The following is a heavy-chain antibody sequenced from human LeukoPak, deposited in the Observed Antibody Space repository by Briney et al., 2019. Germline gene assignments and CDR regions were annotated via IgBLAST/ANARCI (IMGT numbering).Heavy chain of an antibody. CDR1: GGSISNYY. CDR3: ARSDYHNSGSHTVFDAFDI. V-gene: IGHV4-59*01. CDR2: IYYSGNT. J-gene: IGHJ3*02. Sequence: SETLSLTCTVSGGSISNYYWSWIRQPPGKGLEWIGYIYYSGNTNYNPSLKSQVTISVDKSKNQFSLKLSFVTAADTAMYYCARSDYHNSGSHTVFDAFDIWGQGTRVTVSS. D-gene: IGHD3-10*01.